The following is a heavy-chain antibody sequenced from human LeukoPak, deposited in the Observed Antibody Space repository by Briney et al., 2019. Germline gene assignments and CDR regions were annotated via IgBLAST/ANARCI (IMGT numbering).Heavy chain of an antibody. Sequence: SETLSLTCTVSGGSISSSSYYWGRIRQPPGKGREWIGSIYYSGSTYYNPSLKSRVTISVDTSKNQFSLKLSSVTAADTAVYYCAGLDTAMARRAYYFDYWGQGTLVTVSS. D-gene: IGHD5-18*01. CDR1: GGSISSSSYY. V-gene: IGHV4-39*01. J-gene: IGHJ4*02. CDR3: AGLDTAMARRAYYFDY. CDR2: IYYSGST.